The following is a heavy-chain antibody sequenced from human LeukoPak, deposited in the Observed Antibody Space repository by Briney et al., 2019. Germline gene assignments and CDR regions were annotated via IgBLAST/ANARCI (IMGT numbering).Heavy chain of an antibody. D-gene: IGHD2-2*01. V-gene: IGHV3-48*04. CDR1: GFTFSSYS. CDR2: ISSSSSTI. CDR3: ARDPFLGCSSTSCYGGY. J-gene: IGHJ4*02. Sequence: PGGSLRLSCAASGFTFSSYSMNWVRQAPGKGLEWVSYISSSSSTIYYADSVKGRFTISRDNAKNSLYLQMNSLRAEDTAVYYCARDPFLGCSSTSCYGGYWGQGTLVTVSS.